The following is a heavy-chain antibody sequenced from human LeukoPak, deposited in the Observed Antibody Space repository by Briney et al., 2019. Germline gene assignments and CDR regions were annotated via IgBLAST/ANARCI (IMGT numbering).Heavy chain of an antibody. V-gene: IGHV4-4*07. D-gene: IGHD3-10*01. CDR3: ARAGGYYSSGSYLGY. CDR2: IHTSGST. J-gene: IGHJ4*02. CDR1: GDFITIYH. Sequence: SETLSLTCTVSGDFITIYHWSWIRQPAGKGLEWIGRIHTSGSTNYIPSLNSRVTMSVDTSKNQFSLKLTSVTAADTAVYYCARAGGYYSSGSYLGYWGQGTLVTVSS.